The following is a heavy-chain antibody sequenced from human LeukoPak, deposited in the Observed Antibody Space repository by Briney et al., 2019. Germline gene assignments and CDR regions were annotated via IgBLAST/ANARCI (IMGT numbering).Heavy chain of an antibody. CDR3: ARHGQETYYYGSGDYYYGMDV. V-gene: IGHV4-39*01. D-gene: IGHD3-10*01. J-gene: IGHJ6*02. Sequence: PSETLSLTCTVSGDSISSSSYYWGWIRQPPGKGLEWIRSIYYSGTTNYNPSLESRVTISVDTSKNQFSLKLSSVTAADTAVYYCARHGQETYYYGSGDYYYGMDVWGQGTTVTVSS. CDR1: GDSISSSSYY. CDR2: IYYSGTT.